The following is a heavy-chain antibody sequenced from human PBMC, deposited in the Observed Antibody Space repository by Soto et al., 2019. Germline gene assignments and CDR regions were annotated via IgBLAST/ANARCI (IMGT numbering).Heavy chain of an antibody. V-gene: IGHV4-31*03. CDR3: ARVVADYGDYGLDY. Sequence: QVQLQESGPGLVKPSQTLSLTCTVSGGSISSGGYYWSWIRQHPGQGLEWIGYIYYIGSTYYNPSLKSRVTISVDTAKNQFSLKLSSVTAADTAVYYCARVVADYGDYGLDYWGQGTLVTVSS. J-gene: IGHJ4*02. CDR1: GGSISSGGYY. D-gene: IGHD4-17*01. CDR2: IYYIGST.